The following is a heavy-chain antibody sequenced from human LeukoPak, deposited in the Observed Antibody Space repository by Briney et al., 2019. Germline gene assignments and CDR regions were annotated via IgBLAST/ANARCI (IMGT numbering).Heavy chain of an antibody. D-gene: IGHD2-15*01. CDR3: ARGDKFSGDY. V-gene: IGHV3-7*04. J-gene: IGHJ4*02. CDR2: IHQDGNEK. CDR1: GFTFSTYW. Sequence: PGGSLRLSCAASGFTFSTYWMSWVRQAPGKGLEWVANIHQDGNEKYYVDSVKGRFTISRDNAKNSLYLQMNSPSAEDTAVYYCARGDKFSGDYWGQGTLVTVSS.